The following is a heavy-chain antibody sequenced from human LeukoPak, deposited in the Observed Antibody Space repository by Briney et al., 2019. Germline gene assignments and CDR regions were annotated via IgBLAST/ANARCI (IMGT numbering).Heavy chain of an antibody. J-gene: IGHJ3*02. Sequence: SETLSLTCTVSGGSISSSSYYWGWIRQPPGKGLEWIGSIYYSGSTYYNPSLKSRVTISVDTSKNQFSLKLSSVTAADTAVYYCARDEYYDILTGSGTGAFDIWGQGTMVTVSS. CDR1: GGSISSSSYY. V-gene: IGHV4-39*07. D-gene: IGHD3-9*01. CDR2: IYYSGST. CDR3: ARDEYYDILTGSGTGAFDI.